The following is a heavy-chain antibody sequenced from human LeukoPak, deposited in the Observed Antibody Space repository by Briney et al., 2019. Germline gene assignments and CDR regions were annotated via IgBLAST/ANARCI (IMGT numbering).Heavy chain of an antibody. CDR3: ASVRYCRGVSCYGFDP. Sequence: SETLSLTCTVSGGSISSYYWSWIRQPAGKGLEWIGRIYTSGSTNYNPSLKSRVTMSVDTSKNQFSLKLSSVPDADTAVYYCASVRYCRGVSCYGFDPWGQGTLVTVSS. CDR1: GGSISSYY. CDR2: IYTSGST. D-gene: IGHD2-15*01. V-gene: IGHV4-4*07. J-gene: IGHJ5*02.